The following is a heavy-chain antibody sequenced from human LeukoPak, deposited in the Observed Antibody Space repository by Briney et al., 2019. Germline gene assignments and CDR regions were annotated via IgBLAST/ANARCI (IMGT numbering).Heavy chain of an antibody. CDR1: GFTFSTYW. CDR2: LSPDGSSS. Sequence: AGGSLRLSCAASGFTFSTYWMHWVRHAPGKGLVWVSRLSPDGSSSIYADSVKGRFTVSRDNAKNTLYLQMNSLRAEDTAVYYCTRSPSLGGRYWGFDYWGQGALVTVSS. D-gene: IGHD1-26*01. J-gene: IGHJ4*02. CDR3: TRSPSLGGRYWGFDY. V-gene: IGHV3-74*01.